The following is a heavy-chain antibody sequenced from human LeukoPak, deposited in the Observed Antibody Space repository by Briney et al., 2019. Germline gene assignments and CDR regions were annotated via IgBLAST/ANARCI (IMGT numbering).Heavy chain of an antibody. CDR1: GFTFDDYG. CDR3: AKDLERPSSGIDY. D-gene: IGHD3-10*01. V-gene: IGHV3-20*04. CDR2: INWNGGST. J-gene: IGHJ4*02. Sequence: GGALLLSCSPSGFTFDDYGMTWVHQAPGKGLELVSGINWNGGSTGYADSVKGRFTISRDNAKNSLYLQMNSLRAEDTALYYCAKDLERPSSGIDYWGQGTLVTVSS.